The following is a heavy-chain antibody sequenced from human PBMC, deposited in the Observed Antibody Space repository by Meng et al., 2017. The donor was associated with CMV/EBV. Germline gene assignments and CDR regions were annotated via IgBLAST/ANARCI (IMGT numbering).Heavy chain of an antibody. CDR3: ARENTNWFDP. CDR2: IYYSGST. V-gene: IGHV4-39*02. CDR1: GGSISSSSYY. J-gene: IGHJ5*02. Sequence: SETLSLTCTVSGGSISSSSYYWGWIRQPPGKVLEWIGSIYYSGSTYYNPSLKSRVTISVDTSKNQFSLKLSSVTAADTAVYYCARENTNWFDPWGQGTLVTVSS.